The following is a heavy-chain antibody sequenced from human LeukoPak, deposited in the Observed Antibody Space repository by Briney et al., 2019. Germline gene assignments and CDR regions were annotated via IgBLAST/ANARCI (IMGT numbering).Heavy chain of an antibody. CDR1: GFTFSDYY. Sequence: PGGSLRLSCAASGFTFSDYYMSWIRQAPGKGLEWVSYISSSGSTIYYADSVKGRFTISRDNAKNSLYLQMNSLRAEDTAVYYCARDSDYGGNSVYAFDIWGQGTMVTVSS. V-gene: IGHV3-11*04. CDR3: ARDSDYGGNSVYAFDI. CDR2: ISSSGSTI. J-gene: IGHJ3*02. D-gene: IGHD4-23*01.